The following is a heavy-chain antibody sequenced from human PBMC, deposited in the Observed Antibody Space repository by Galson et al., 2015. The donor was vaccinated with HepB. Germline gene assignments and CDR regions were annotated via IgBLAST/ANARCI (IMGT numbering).Heavy chain of an antibody. J-gene: IGHJ3*02. Sequence: SLRLSCAASGFTFSNAWMSWVRQAPGKGLEWVGRIKSKTDGGTTDYAAPVKGRFTISRDDSKNTLYLQMNSLKTEDTAVYYCTTEGDYVWGSYRYPDAFDIWGQGTMVTVSS. CDR3: TTEGDYVWGSYRYPDAFDI. D-gene: IGHD3-16*02. V-gene: IGHV3-15*01. CDR2: IKSKTDGGTT. CDR1: GFTFSNAW.